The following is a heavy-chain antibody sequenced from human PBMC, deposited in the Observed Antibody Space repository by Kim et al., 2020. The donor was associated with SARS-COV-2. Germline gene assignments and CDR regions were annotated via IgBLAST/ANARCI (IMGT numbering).Heavy chain of an antibody. Sequence: TEYAASVKGRITISRDDSKSIAYLQMNSLKTEDTAVYYCTRDYGDYGNDYWGQGTLVTVSS. J-gene: IGHJ4*02. V-gene: IGHV3-49*02. D-gene: IGHD4-17*01. CDR3: TRDYGDYGNDY. CDR2: T.